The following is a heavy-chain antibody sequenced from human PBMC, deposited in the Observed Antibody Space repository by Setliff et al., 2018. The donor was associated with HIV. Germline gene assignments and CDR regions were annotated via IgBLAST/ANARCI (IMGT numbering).Heavy chain of an antibody. V-gene: IGHV1-3*01. Sequence: GASVTVSCKASGYTFTSYAMHWVRQAPGQRLEWMGWINAGNGNTKYSQKFQGRVTITRDTSASTAYMELSSLRSEDTAVYYCAREGKFRYYYYMDVWGKGTTVTVSS. CDR2: INAGNGNT. J-gene: IGHJ6*03. CDR1: GYTFTSYA. CDR3: AREGKFRYYYYMDV. D-gene: IGHD3-10*01.